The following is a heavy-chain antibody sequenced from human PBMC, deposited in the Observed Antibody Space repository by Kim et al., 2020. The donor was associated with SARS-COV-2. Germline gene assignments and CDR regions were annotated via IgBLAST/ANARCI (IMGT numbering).Heavy chain of an antibody. D-gene: IGHD3-10*01. CDR1: GYTFTSYY. CDR2: INPSSGGT. J-gene: IGHJ4*02. CDR3: TRPGDD. V-gene: IGHV1-2*06. Sequence: ASVKVSCKVFGYTFTSYYIHWVRQAPGQGLEWMGRINPSSGGTNYAQKFQGRVTVTGDSSIDTVYMDLSRLRSDDTAVYYCTRPGDDWGQGTQVTGSS.